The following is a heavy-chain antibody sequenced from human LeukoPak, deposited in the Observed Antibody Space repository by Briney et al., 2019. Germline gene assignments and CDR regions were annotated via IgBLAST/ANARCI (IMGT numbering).Heavy chain of an antibody. J-gene: IGHJ4*02. CDR3: AREGGPYRPLDY. CDR2: VNLQGST. CDR1: GGSITSTNY. V-gene: IGHV4-4*02. Sequence: PSGTLSLTCGVSGGSITSTNYWTWVRQPPGKGLEWIGEVNLQGSTNYNPSLMGRVAISVDMSENHISLQLTSVTAADTAVYYCAREGGPYRPLDYSGQGTLVTVSS.